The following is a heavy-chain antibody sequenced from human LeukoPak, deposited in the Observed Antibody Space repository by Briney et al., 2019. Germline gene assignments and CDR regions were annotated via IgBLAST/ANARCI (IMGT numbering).Heavy chain of an antibody. CDR3: ARVRYGELDV. D-gene: IGHD4-17*01. Sequence: GGSLRLSCTDCGFTFSIYAMSWVRRAPGKGRECVSSMSGSGGSTYYADSVKGRSTISRDDSKNTLYLQMNSLRAEDTAVYYCARVRYGELDVWGQGTTVTVSS. CDR1: GFTFSIYA. V-gene: IGHV3-23*01. CDR2: MSGSGGST. J-gene: IGHJ6*02.